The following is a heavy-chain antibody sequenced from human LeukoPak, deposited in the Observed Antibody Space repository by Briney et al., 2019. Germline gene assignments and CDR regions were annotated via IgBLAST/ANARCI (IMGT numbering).Heavy chain of an antibody. V-gene: IGHV3-11*04. CDR2: ISSSGSTT. D-gene: IGHD3-22*01. CDR3: ARVPGYYDSSGYRRGDVAFDI. Sequence: GGSLRLSCAASGFIFSDYYMSWIRQAPGKGLEWVSYISSSGSTTYYADSVKGRFTISRDNAENSLYLQMNSLRAEDTAVYYCARVPGYYDSSGYRRGDVAFDIWGQGTMVIVSS. J-gene: IGHJ3*02. CDR1: GFIFSDYY.